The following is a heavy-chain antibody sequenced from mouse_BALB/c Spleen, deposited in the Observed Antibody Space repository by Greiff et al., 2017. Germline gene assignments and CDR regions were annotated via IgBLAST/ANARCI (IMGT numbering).Heavy chain of an antibody. CDR3: TYGNYEGTWFAY. CDR2: IYPGNSDT. CDR1: GYTFTSYW. D-gene: IGHD2-1*01. Sequence: GQLQQSGTVLARPGASVKMSCKASGYTFTSYWMHWVKQRPGQGLEWIGAIYPGNSDTSYNQKFKGKAKLTAVTSTSTAYMELSSLTNEDSAVYYCTYGNYEGTWFAYWGQGTLVTVSA. V-gene: IGHV1-5*01. J-gene: IGHJ3*01.